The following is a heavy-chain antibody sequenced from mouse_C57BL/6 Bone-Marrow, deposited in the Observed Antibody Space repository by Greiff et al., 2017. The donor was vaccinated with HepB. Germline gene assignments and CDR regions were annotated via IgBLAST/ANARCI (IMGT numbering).Heavy chain of an antibody. D-gene: IGHD1-1*01. J-gene: IGHJ1*03. CDR1: EYEFPSHD. CDR3: ARNSDYYGYWYFDV. V-gene: IGHV5-2*01. CDR2: INSDGGST. Sequence: DVKLVESGGGLVQPGESLKLSCESNEYEFPSHDMSWVRKTPEKRLELVAAINSDGGSTYYPDTMERRFIISRDNTKKTLYLQMSSLRSEDTALYYCARNSDYYGYWYFDVWGTGTTVTVSS.